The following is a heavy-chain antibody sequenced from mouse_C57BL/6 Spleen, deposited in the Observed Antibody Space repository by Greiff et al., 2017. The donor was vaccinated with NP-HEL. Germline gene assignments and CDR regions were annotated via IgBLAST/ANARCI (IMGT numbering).Heavy chain of an antibody. CDR3: AREDGGYFDY. CDR1: GYAFSSYW. Sequence: QVQLKESGAELVKPGASVKISCKASGYAFSSYWMNWVKQRPGKGLEWIGQIYPGDGDTNYNGKFKGKATLTADKSSSTAYMPLSSLTSEDSAVYFCAREDGGYFDYWGQGTTLTVSS. V-gene: IGHV1-80*01. CDR2: IYPGDGDT. J-gene: IGHJ2*01.